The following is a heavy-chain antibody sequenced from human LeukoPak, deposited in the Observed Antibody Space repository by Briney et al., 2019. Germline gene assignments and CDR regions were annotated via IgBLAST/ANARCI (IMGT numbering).Heavy chain of an antibody. D-gene: IGHD3-10*01. CDR2: IVVGSGNT. CDR1: GFTFTSSA. Sequence: ASVKVSRKASGFTFTSSAMQWVRQARGQRLEWIGWIVVGSGNTNYAQKFQERVTITRDMSTSTAYMELSSLRSEDTAVYYCAAAVVSGSYSSFDYWGQGTLVTVSS. J-gene: IGHJ4*02. V-gene: IGHV1-58*02. CDR3: AAAVVSGSYSSFDY.